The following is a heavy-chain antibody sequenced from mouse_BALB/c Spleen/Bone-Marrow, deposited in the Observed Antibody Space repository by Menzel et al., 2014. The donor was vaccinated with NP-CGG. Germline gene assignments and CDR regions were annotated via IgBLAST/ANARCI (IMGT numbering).Heavy chain of an antibody. J-gene: IGHJ3*01. V-gene: IGHV5-6-3*01. CDR2: INSSGDTT. Sequence: DVHLVESGGGLVQPGGSLKLSCAASGFTFSNYGMSWVRQTPDKRLELVATINSSGDTTYYSDSVKGRFTISRDNAKNTLYLQMNSLKSEDTAMYYCARDGYYVGFAYWGQGTLVTVSA. CDR1: GFTFSNYG. CDR3: ARDGYYVGFAY. D-gene: IGHD2-3*01.